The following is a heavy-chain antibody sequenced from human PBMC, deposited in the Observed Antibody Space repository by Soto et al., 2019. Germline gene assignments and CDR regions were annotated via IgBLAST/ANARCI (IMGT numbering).Heavy chain of an antibody. CDR2: IYYSGST. V-gene: IGHV4-30-4*01. CDR1: GGSISSGDYY. CDR3: ARGSKQLVHY. Sequence: LTCTVSGGSISSGDYYWSWIRQPPGKGLEWIGYIYYSGSTYYNPSLKSRVTISVDTSKNQFSLKLSSVTAADTAVYYFARGSKQLVHYWGQETLVTVSS. J-gene: IGHJ4*02. D-gene: IGHD6-13*01.